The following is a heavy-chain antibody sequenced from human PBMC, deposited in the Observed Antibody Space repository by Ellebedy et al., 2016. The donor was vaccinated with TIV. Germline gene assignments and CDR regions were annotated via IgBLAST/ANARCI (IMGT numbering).Heavy chain of an antibody. J-gene: IGHJ5*02. CDR1: GGSISSSSSY. CDR2: IYYSGST. V-gene: IGHV4-39*07. Sequence: SETLSLXXTVSGGSISSSSSYWGWIRQPPGKGLEWIGSIYYSGSTYYNPSLKSRVTISVDTSKNQFSLKLSSVTAADTAVYYCAVAGADGSGSYFVENWFDPWGQGTLVTVSS. CDR3: AVAGADGSGSYFVENWFDP. D-gene: IGHD3-10*01.